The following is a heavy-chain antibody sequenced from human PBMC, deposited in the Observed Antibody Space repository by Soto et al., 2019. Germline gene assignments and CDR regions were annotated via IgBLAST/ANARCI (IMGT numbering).Heavy chain of an antibody. CDR2: ISYDGSNK. Sequence: QVQLVESGGGVAQPGRSLRLSCAASGFTFSSYAMHWVRQAPGKGLEWVAVISYDGSNKYYADSVKGRFTISRDNSKNTLYLQMNSLRAEDTAVYYCARDFGQWLVEHYFDYWGQGTLVTVSS. V-gene: IGHV3-30-3*01. J-gene: IGHJ4*02. D-gene: IGHD6-19*01. CDR1: GFTFSSYA. CDR3: ARDFGQWLVEHYFDY.